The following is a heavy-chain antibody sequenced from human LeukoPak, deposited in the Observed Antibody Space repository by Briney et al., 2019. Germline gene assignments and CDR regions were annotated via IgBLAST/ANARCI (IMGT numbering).Heavy chain of an antibody. CDR1: GFTFSSYA. Sequence: GGSLRLSCAASGFTFSSYAMSWVRQAPGKGLEWVSAISGSGGSTCYADSVKGRFTISRDNSKNTLYLQMNSLRAEDTAVYYCAKDLSIAVAGAPDYWGQGTLVTVSS. CDR3: AKDLSIAVAGAPDY. D-gene: IGHD6-19*01. J-gene: IGHJ4*02. CDR2: ISGSGGST. V-gene: IGHV3-23*01.